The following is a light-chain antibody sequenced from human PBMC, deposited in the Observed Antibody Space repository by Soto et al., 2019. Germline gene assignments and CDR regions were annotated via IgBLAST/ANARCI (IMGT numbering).Light chain of an antibody. CDR3: QQYNSYST. J-gene: IGKJ1*01. CDR1: QSISSW. CDR2: DAS. Sequence: IKMYLSPAALSSNVEDRVTITCRASQSISSWLAWYQQKPGKAPKLLIYDASSLESGVPSRFSGSGSGTEFTLTISSLQPDDFATYYCQQYNSYSTFGQGTKVDI. V-gene: IGKV1-5*01.